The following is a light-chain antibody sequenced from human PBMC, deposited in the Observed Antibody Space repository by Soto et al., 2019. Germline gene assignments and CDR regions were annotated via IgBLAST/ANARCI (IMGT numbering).Light chain of an antibody. CDR2: FAS. CDR3: QQYSAWPLT. CDR1: QSLNNN. Sequence: EILMTQSPATLSVSPGEIVTISCRASQSLNNNLAWYQQKPGKGPRLLIYFASTRASGIPARFSGSGSGTDFPLTISSLQSEDFASYYCQQYSAWPLTFGGGTKVETK. V-gene: IGKV3-15*01. J-gene: IGKJ4*01.